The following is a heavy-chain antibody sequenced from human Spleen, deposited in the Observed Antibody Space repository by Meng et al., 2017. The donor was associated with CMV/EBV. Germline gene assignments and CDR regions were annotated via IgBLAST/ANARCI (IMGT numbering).Heavy chain of an antibody. D-gene: IGHD3-3*01. CDR3: ARIFPSDYYKYDMDV. V-gene: IGHV4-61*05. CDR2: IYYSGST. Sequence: SETLSLTCTVSGGSISSSSYYWGWIRQPPGKGLEWIGYIYYSGSTNYNPSLKSRVTISVDTSKNQFSLKLSSVTAADTAVYYCARIFPSDYYKYDMDVWGQGTTVTVSS. CDR1: GGSISSSSYY. J-gene: IGHJ6*02.